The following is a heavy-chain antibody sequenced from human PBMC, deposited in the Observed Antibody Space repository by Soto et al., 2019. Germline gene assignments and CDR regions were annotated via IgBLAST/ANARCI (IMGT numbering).Heavy chain of an antibody. V-gene: IGHV3-23*01. CDR1: GFSFSNYA. Sequence: EVQLLESGGGLVQPGGSLRLSCVASGFSFSNYAMSWVRQVPGKGLEWVSAISDSGTNTWYADSLQGRFTISRDNSENTLYLQMNSLRAEDTAVYYCTKDQGDIVANWGQGTLVTVSS. D-gene: IGHD5-12*01. J-gene: IGHJ4*02. CDR2: ISDSGTNT. CDR3: TKDQGDIVAN.